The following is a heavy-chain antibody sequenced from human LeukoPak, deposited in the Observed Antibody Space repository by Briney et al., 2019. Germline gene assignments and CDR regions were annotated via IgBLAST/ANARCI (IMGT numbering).Heavy chain of an antibody. J-gene: IGHJ4*02. D-gene: IGHD6-6*01. Sequence: GGSLRLSCAASGFTLCNYWMNWARQAPGKGLEWVANIKQDGSEKYYVDSVKGRFTISRDNAKNSLYLQMNSLRAEDTAVYYCARGSNSAFDYWGQGTLVTVSS. V-gene: IGHV3-7*04. CDR3: ARGSNSAFDY. CDR2: IKQDGSEK. CDR1: GFTLCNYW.